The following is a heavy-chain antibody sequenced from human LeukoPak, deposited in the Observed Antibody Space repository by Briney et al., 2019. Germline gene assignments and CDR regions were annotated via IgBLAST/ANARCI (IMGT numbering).Heavy chain of an antibody. CDR3: ARGGLYCSSTSCYTDYYYMDV. CDR2: IYTCGST. Sequence: SETLSLTCTVSGGSISSYYWSWIRQPPGKGLEWIGYIYTCGSTNYNPSLKSRVTISVDTSKNQFSLKLSSVTAADTAVYYCARGGLYCSSTSCYTDYYYMDVWGKGTTVTVSS. J-gene: IGHJ6*03. V-gene: IGHV4-4*09. CDR1: GGSISSYY. D-gene: IGHD2-2*02.